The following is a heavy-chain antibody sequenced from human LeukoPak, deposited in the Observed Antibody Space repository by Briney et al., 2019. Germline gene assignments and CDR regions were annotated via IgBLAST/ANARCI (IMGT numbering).Heavy chain of an antibody. CDR2: IKQDGSEK. Sequence: GGSLRLSCAASGFTFSSYWMSWVRQAPGKGLEWVANIKQDGSEKYYVDSVKGRFTISRDNARNSLYLQMNSLRAEDTAVYYCARDDCSSISCYHNWFDPWGQGTLVTVSS. J-gene: IGHJ5*02. V-gene: IGHV3-7*01. CDR1: GFTFSSYW. CDR3: ARDDCSSISCYHNWFDP. D-gene: IGHD2-2*01.